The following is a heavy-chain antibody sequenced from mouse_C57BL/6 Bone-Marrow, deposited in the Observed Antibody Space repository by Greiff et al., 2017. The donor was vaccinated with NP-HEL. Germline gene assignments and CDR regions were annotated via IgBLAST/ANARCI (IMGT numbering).Heavy chain of an antibody. J-gene: IGHJ2*01. CDR2: INPNNGGT. CDR1: GYTFTDYY. V-gene: IGHV1-26*01. Sequence: VQLQQSGPELVKPGASVKISCKASGYTFTDYYMNWVKQSHGKSLEWIGDINPNNGGTSYNQKFKGKATLTVDKSSSTAYMELRSLTSEDAAVYYCARGGYYSNGGYFDYWGQGTTLTVSS. D-gene: IGHD2-5*01. CDR3: ARGGYYSNGGYFDY.